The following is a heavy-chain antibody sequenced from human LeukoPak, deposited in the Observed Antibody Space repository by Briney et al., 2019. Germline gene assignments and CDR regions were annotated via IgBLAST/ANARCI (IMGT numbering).Heavy chain of an antibody. CDR2: INTYDGNT. D-gene: IGHD2-15*01. CDR3: ARDFATWYFDY. V-gene: IGHV1-18*01. J-gene: IGHJ4*02. CDR1: GYTFTSNG. Sequence: ASVKVSCKTSGYTFTSNGISWVRQAPGQGLEWMGWINTYDGNTNYAQNFQGRVAMTTDTSTSTAYMELRSLRSDDTAVYYRARDFATWYFDYWGQGTLVTVSS.